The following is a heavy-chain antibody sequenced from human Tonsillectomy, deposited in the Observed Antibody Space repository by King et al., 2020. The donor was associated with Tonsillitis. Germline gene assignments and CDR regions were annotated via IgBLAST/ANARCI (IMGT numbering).Heavy chain of an antibody. D-gene: IGHD6-19*01. V-gene: IGHV3-30*03. CDR1: GFTLSNSV. J-gene: IGHJ3*02. CDR3: ATEGHRSGRDGKLHM. CDR2: ISKDGSAQ. Sequence: VQLVESGGGVVQPGRSLRLSCAASGFTLSNSVIHWIRQAPGKGLEWVAGISKDGSAQHYADSVKGRFTISRDNAKNTVFLQMDSLRDEDTTLYFCATEGHRSGRDGKLHMWGQGTRATV.